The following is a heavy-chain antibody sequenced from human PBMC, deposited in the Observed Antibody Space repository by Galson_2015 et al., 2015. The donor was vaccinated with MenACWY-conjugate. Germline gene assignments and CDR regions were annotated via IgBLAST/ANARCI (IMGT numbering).Heavy chain of an antibody. Sequence: APLSLTCTVSGGSMSSYYWRWIRLPPGRGLEWIGYMYYSETPRFNPSLRGRVTISVDTYKNQFSLKLSSVTVAYPAVYYCACGWSYSRRFLNWFDPWGQGTLVTVSS. CDR2: MYYSETP. D-gene: IGHD1-26*01. J-gene: IGHJ5*02. CDR1: GGSMSSYY. CDR3: ACGWSYSRRFLNWFDP. V-gene: IGHV4-59*01.